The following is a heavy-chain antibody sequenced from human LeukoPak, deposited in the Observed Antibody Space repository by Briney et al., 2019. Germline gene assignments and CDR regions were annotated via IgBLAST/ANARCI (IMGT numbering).Heavy chain of an antibody. J-gene: IGHJ5*02. CDR3: ARHEYSGSYYGLSWFDP. CDR2: IYYSGST. V-gene: IGHV4-39*01. CDR1: GGSISSSGYY. Sequence: SETLSLTCTVSGGSISSSGYYWGWIRQPPGKGLEWIASIYYSGSTYYNPSLKSRVTISVDTSKNRLSLKLSSLTAADTAVYYCARHEYSGSYYGLSWFDPWGQGTLVAVSS. D-gene: IGHD1-26*01.